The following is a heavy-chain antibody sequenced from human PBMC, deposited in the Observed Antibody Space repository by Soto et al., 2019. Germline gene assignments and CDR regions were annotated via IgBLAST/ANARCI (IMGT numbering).Heavy chain of an antibody. CDR2: IYYSGST. CDR1: GGSISSSSYY. CDR3: ARLSRATYYDFWSGYHAPDY. Sequence: QLQLQESGPGLVKPSETLSLTCTVSGGSISSSSYYWGWIRQPPGKGLAWIGSIYYSGSTYYNPSLKSRFTISVDTSKNQFSLKLSSVTAADTAVYYCARLSRATYYDFWSGYHAPDYWGQGTLVTVSS. V-gene: IGHV4-39*01. J-gene: IGHJ4*02. D-gene: IGHD3-3*01.